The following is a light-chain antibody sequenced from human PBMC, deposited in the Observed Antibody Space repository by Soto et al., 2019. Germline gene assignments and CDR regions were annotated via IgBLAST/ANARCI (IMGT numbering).Light chain of an antibody. Sequence: QLVLTQPPSASGTPGQRVTISCSGSSSNIRSNTVNWFQQLPGTAPKLLIYSNNQRPSGVPDRFSGSKSGTSASLAISGLQSEDEADYYCAAWDGSLNGWVFGGGTQLTVL. J-gene: IGLJ3*02. CDR1: SSNIRSNT. V-gene: IGLV1-44*01. CDR3: AAWDGSLNGWV. CDR2: SNN.